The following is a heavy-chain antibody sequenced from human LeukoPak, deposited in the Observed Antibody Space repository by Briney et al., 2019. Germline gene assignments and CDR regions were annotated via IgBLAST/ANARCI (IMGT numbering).Heavy chain of an antibody. Sequence: PSETLSLTCAVYGGSFSGYYWSWIRQPPGKGLEWIGEINHSGSTNYNPSLKSRVTISVDTSKNQFSLKLSSVTAAGTAVYYCARGPDGSGNADYWGQGTLVTVSS. V-gene: IGHV4-34*01. D-gene: IGHD3-10*01. CDR2: INHSGST. J-gene: IGHJ4*02. CDR3: ARGPDGSGNADY. CDR1: GGSFSGYY.